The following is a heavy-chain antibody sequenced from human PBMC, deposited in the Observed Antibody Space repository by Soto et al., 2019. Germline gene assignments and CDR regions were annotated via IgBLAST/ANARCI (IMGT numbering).Heavy chain of an antibody. D-gene: IGHD1-26*01. CDR3: AQDLKPDSRWEIDY. CDR1: GLTFSVYT. J-gene: IGHJ4*02. CDR2: IYGSGGST. V-gene: IGHV3-23*01. Sequence: EVQLLESGGGLVQPGGYLRLSCSASGLTFSVYTMNWVRQAPGKVLEWVSGIYGSGGSTFYADSVTGRCTISRQNSKSTLYLQMNSLRAEDTAVYYCAQDLKPDSRWEIDYWGQGILVTVS.